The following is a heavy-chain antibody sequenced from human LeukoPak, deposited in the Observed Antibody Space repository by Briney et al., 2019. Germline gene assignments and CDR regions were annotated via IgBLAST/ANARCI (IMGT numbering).Heavy chain of an antibody. Sequence: ASVRVSCKASGYTFTGYYMHWVRQAPGQGLEWMGWINPNSVGTNYAQKFQGRVTMTRDTSISTAYMELSRLRSDDTAVYYCARPGDGYSSGWPLQHWGQGTLVTVSS. D-gene: IGHD6-19*01. CDR1: GYTFTGYY. CDR3: ARPGDGYSSGWPLQH. J-gene: IGHJ1*01. CDR2: INPNSVGT. V-gene: IGHV1-2*02.